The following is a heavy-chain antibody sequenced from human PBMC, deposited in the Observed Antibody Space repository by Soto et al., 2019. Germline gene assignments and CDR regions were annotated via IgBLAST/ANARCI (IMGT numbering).Heavy chain of an antibody. CDR1: GGSFSGYY. CDR2: INHSGST. V-gene: IGHV4-34*01. CDR3: ARAVYYYGSGSYYGLDY. D-gene: IGHD3-10*01. J-gene: IGHJ4*02. Sequence: SETLSLTCAVYGGSFSGYYWSWIRQPPGKGLEWIGEINHSGSTNYNPSLKSRVTISVDTSKNQFSLKLSSVTAADTAVYYCARAVYYYGSGSYYGLDYWGQGTLVTVSS.